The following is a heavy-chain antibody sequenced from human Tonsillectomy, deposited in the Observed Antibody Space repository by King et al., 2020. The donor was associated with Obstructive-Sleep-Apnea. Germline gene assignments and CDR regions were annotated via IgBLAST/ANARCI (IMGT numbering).Heavy chain of an antibody. CDR1: GYTFTSYD. J-gene: IGHJ6*02. CDR3: ARRRIVVNYGMDV. Sequence: VQLVQSGAEVKKPGASVKVSCKASGYTFTSYDITWVRQATGQGLEWMGGMNPNSGNKGYAQKFQGGVTMTRNTSISTAYMELSSLRSEDTAGDYCARRRIVVNYGMDVWGQGTTVTVSS. CDR2: MNPNSGNK. D-gene: IGHD2-21*01. V-gene: IGHV1-8*01.